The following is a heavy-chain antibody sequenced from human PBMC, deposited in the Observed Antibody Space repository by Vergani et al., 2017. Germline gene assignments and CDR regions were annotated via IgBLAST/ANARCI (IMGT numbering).Heavy chain of an antibody. CDR3: ARTPRSSWYDWYFDL. V-gene: IGHV2-26*01. CDR2: IFSNDEK. J-gene: IGHJ2*01. D-gene: IGHD6-13*01. CDR1: GFSLSNARMG. Sequence: QVTLKESGPVLVKPTETLTLTCTVSGFSLSNARMGVSWIRQPPGKALEWLAHIFSNDEKSYSTSLKSRLTISKDPSKSQVVLTMTNMDPVDTATYYCARTPRSSWYDWYFDLWGRGTLVTVSS.